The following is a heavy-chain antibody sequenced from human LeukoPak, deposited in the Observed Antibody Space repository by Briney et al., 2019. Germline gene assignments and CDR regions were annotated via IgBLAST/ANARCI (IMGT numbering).Heavy chain of an antibody. Sequence: PGGSLRLSCAASGFTFSSYWMSWVRQAPGKGLEWVSYISSSGSTIYYADSVKGRFTISRDNAKNSLYLQMNSLRAEDTAVYYCAREALTYGSGSYSDYWGQGTLVTVSS. CDR1: GFTFSSYW. CDR3: AREALTYGSGSYSDY. D-gene: IGHD3-10*01. V-gene: IGHV3-48*04. CDR2: ISSSGSTI. J-gene: IGHJ4*02.